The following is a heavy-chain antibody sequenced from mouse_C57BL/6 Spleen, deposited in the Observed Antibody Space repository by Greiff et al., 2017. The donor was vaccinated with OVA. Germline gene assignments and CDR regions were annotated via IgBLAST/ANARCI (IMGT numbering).Heavy chain of an antibody. V-gene: IGHV1-72*01. J-gene: IGHJ4*01. D-gene: IGHD1-1*01. Sequence: QVQLQQPGAELVKPGASVTLSCKASGYTFTGYGMHWVKQRPVRGLEWIGRIDPNSGGTKYNEKFKSKATLTVDEPSSTAYMQLSSLTSEYSAVYDCARSGCGSAAMDYWGQGTSVTVSS. CDR3: ARSGCGSAAMDY. CDR2: IDPNSGGT. CDR1: GYTFTGYG.